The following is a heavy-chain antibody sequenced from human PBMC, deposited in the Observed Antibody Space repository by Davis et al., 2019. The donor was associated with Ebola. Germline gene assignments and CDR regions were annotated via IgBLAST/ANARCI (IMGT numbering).Heavy chain of an antibody. V-gene: IGHV4-34*01. CDR2: IYHSGST. D-gene: IGHD1-26*01. CDR1: GGSFSGYY. J-gene: IGHJ6*02. Sequence: GSLRLSCAVYGGSFSGYYWRWVRQPPGKGLEWIGEIYHSGSTNYNPSLKSLVTISVDKSKNQFSLKLSSVTAADTAVYYWARDLSWVGATTSGGMDVWGQGTTVTVSS. CDR3: ARDLSWVGATTSGGMDV.